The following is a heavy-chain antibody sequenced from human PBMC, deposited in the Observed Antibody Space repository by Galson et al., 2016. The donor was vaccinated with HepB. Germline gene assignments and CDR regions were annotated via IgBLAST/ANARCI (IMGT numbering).Heavy chain of an antibody. CDR1: GFRFSSYG. CDR3: EKDPYYYGSGIDLSFDY. CDR2: ILYDGSKK. V-gene: IGHV3-30*18. J-gene: IGHJ4*02. D-gene: IGHD3-10*01. Sequence: SLRLSCAASGFRFSSYGMHWVRQASGKGLEWVAVILYDGSKKYYADSVKGRFTISRDTSKNTLYLQMNSLRAEDTAVYYCEKDPYYYGSGIDLSFDYWGQGTLVTVSS.